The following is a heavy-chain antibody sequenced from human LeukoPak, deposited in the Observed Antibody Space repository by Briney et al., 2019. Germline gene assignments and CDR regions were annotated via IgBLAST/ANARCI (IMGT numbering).Heavy chain of an antibody. V-gene: IGHV4-34*01. Sequence: KPSETLSLTCGVYGGSFRGYYWNWIRQPPGKGLGWIGQIRDNGSSDYNPSLRSRVTISVDTSKNQVSLRLSSVTAADTAVYYCTKTTRIVGGHNWFDPWGQGTLVIVSS. CDR1: GGSFRGYY. J-gene: IGHJ5*02. CDR2: IRDNGSS. CDR3: TKTTRIVGGHNWFDP. D-gene: IGHD3-16*01.